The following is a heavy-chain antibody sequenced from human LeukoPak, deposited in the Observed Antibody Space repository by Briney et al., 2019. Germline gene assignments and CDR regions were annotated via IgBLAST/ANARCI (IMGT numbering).Heavy chain of an antibody. D-gene: IGHD2-2*02. CDR2: IYTSGST. CDR1: GGSISSGSYY. Sequence: SQTLSLTCTVSGGSISSGSYYWSWIRHPAGKGLEWIGRIYTSGSTNYNPSLKSRVTISVDTSKNQFSLKLSSVTAADTAVYYCARERRPAAIGWDYFYYYGMDVWGQGTTVTVSS. CDR3: ARERRPAAIGWDYFYYYGMDV. J-gene: IGHJ6*02. V-gene: IGHV4-61*02.